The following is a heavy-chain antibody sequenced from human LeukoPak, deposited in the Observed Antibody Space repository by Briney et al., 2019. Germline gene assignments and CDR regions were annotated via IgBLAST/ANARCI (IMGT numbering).Heavy chain of an antibody. Sequence: GGSLRLSCAASGFTFSTYWMHWVRQAPGKGLVWVSGIKSDGSSTSYADSVKGRFTISRDNAKNTLYLQVNSLRAEDTAVYYCARGRELLNPFDYWGQGTLVTVSS. D-gene: IGHD1-7*01. CDR1: GFTFSTYW. CDR2: IKSDGSST. J-gene: IGHJ4*02. CDR3: ARGRELLNPFDY. V-gene: IGHV3-74*01.